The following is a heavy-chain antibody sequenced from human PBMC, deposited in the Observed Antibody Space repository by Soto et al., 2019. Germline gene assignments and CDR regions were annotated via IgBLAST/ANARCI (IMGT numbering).Heavy chain of an antibody. CDR2: VNPTGGST. J-gene: IGHJ4*02. Sequence: QVQLVQSGAEVKKPGASVRVSCKASGYTFTSYYIHWVRQAPGQGLEWMAIVNPTGGSTNYAQKFQGRVTVTFDTSTSTVFMELNSLRYEDTAVYYCARXXAAGDSWGXGTLVTVSS. V-gene: IGHV1-46*01. D-gene: IGHD6-25*01. CDR1: GYTFTSYY. CDR3: ARXXAAGDS.